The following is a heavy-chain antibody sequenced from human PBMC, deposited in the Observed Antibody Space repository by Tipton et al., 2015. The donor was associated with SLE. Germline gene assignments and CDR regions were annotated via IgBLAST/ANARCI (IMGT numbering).Heavy chain of an antibody. V-gene: IGHV4-4*08. CDR3: ARTTVPAGFDS. Sequence: TLSLTCTVSGGSISSYYWSWIRQPPGKGLEWIGNIYPSGNTNYNPSLKSRVTISVDTSKNQFSLKLSSVTAADTAVYYCARTTVPAGFDSWGQGTLATVSS. CDR1: GGSISSYY. D-gene: IGHD1-1*01. J-gene: IGHJ4*02. CDR2: IYPSGNT.